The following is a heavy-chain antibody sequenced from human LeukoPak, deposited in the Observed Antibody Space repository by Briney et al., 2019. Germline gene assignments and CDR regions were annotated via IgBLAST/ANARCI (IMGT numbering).Heavy chain of an antibody. CDR2: ISYDGSNK. J-gene: IGHJ4*02. CDR1: GFTFSSYW. CDR3: ARSRVTADFDY. V-gene: IGHV3-30*03. D-gene: IGHD2-21*02. Sequence: GGSLRLSCAASGFTFSSYWMSWVRQAPGKGLEWVAVISYDGSNKYYADSVKGRFTISRDNSKNTLYLQMNSLRAEDTAVYYCARSRVTADFDYWGQGTLVTVSS.